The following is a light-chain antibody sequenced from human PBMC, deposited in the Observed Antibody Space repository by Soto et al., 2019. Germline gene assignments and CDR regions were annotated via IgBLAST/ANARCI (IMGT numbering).Light chain of an antibody. J-gene: IGLJ1*01. V-gene: IGLV2-14*01. Sequence: LTQPASVSGSPGQSITISCTGTSSDVGGYNYVSWYQQHPGKAPKLMIYEVSNRPSGVSDRFSGSKSGNTASLTISGLQAEDEADYYCSSYASSSTGVFGTGTKLTVL. CDR1: SSDVGGYNY. CDR3: SSYASSSTGV. CDR2: EVS.